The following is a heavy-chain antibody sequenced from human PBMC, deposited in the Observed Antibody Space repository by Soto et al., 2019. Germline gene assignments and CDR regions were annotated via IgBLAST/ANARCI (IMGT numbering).Heavy chain of an antibody. CDR2: INGDGRTT. V-gene: IGHV3-74*01. CDR3: ARGLYNKYGHDY. Sequence: HPGGSLRLSCAASGFTFNNYWMHWVRQAPGKGLVWVSRINGDGRTTNYADSVKGRFTISRDNAQNTLYLQMNSLRAEDTAVYYCARGLYNKYGHDYWGQGTLVTVSS. D-gene: IGHD1-20*01. J-gene: IGHJ4*02. CDR1: GFTFNNYW.